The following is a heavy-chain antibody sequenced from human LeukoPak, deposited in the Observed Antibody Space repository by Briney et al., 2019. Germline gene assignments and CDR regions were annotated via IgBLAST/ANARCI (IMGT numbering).Heavy chain of an antibody. CDR3: ARETSSGWSALDY. J-gene: IGHJ4*02. D-gene: IGHD6-19*01. V-gene: IGHV3-74*01. CDR2: INSDGSST. Sequence: GGSLRLSCAASGFTFSSYWMHWVRQAPGKGLVWVSRINSDGSSTGYADSVKGRFTISRDNAKNTLYLQMNSLRAEDTAVYYCARETSSGWSALDYWGQGTLVTVSS. CDR1: GFTFSSYW.